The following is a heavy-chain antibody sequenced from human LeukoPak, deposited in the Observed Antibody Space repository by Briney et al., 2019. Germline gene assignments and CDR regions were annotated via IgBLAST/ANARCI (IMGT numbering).Heavy chain of an antibody. V-gene: IGHV4-61*01. CDR3: AGLEAHRPLDY. CDR1: GVSVSDNNFF. J-gene: IGHJ4*02. Sequence: SETLSLTCTVSGVSVSDNNFFWNWIRQPPGKGLEWIGYIYNSGSTNYNPALNSRVTISVDTSNNQFSLKLSSVIAADTAVYYCAGLEAHRPLDYWGQGTLVTVSS. CDR2: IYNSGST.